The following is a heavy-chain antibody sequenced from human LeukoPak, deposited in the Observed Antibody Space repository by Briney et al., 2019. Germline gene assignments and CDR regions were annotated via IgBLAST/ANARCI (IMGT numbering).Heavy chain of an antibody. CDR1: GFTVSSNY. V-gene: IGHV3-53*01. CDR3: ARSGGVIPFRY. D-gene: IGHD3-16*02. J-gene: IGHJ4*02. Sequence: GGSLRLSCAASGFTVSSNYMSWVRQAPGKGLEWVSVIYSGGSTYYADSVKGRFTISRDNAKNTLYLQMNSLRAEDTAVYYCARSGGVIPFRYWGQGTLVTVSS. CDR2: IYSGGST.